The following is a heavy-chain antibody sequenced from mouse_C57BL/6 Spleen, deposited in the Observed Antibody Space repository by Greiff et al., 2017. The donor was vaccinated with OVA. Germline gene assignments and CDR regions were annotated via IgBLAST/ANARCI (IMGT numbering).Heavy chain of an antibody. CDR2: IDPSDSET. CDR1: GYTFTSYW. D-gene: IGHD1-1*01. V-gene: IGHV1-52*01. CDR3: ARSPYYGSSYWYFDV. J-gene: IGHJ1*03. Sequence: QVQLQQPGAELVRPGSSVKLSCKASGYTFTSYWMHWVKQRPIQGLEWIGNIDPSDSETHYNQKFKDKATLTVDKSSSTAYMQLSSLTSEDSAVYYCARSPYYGSSYWYFDVWGTGTTVTVSS.